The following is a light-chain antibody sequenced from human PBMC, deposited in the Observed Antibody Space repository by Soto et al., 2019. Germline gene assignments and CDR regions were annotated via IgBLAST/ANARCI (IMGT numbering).Light chain of an antibody. V-gene: IGKV1-39*01. CDR2: AVS. Sequence: DIPMTQSPSSLSASVGDRVTMTCRASQSISSYLNWYQQKPGKAPKALIFAVSSLQSGVPSRFSGSGSGTEFTLTITNLQPEDFATDYCQQSYSPLFTFGPGTKVEIK. CDR1: QSISSY. CDR3: QQSYSPLFT. J-gene: IGKJ3*01.